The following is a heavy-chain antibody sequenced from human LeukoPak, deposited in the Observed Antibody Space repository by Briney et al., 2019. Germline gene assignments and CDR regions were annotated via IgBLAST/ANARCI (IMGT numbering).Heavy chain of an antibody. J-gene: IGHJ4*02. CDR1: GFTFSSSA. CDR3: ARDRDSSGWYEGFDY. Sequence: GGSLRLSCAASGFTFSSSAMHWVRQAPDKGLEWVAVISYDGSNKYYADSVKGRFTISRDNSKNTLYLRMNSLRADDTAVYYCARDRDSSGWYEGFDYWGQGTLVTVSS. V-gene: IGHV3-30-3*01. CDR2: ISYDGSNK. D-gene: IGHD6-19*01.